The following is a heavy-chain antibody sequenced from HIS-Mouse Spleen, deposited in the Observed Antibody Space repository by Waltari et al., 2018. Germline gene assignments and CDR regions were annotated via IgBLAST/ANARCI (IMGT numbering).Heavy chain of an antibody. CDR2: FYYSGST. Sequence: QLQLQESGPGLVKPSETLSLTCTVSGGSLSSSSYYWGWIRQPPGKGLEWIGSFYYSGSTYSNPSLKSRVTISVDTSKNQFSLKLSSVTAADTAVYYCAREIPYSSSWYDWYFDLWGRGTLVTVSS. CDR3: AREIPYSSSWYDWYFDL. CDR1: GGSLSSSSYY. J-gene: IGHJ2*01. V-gene: IGHV4-39*07. D-gene: IGHD6-13*01.